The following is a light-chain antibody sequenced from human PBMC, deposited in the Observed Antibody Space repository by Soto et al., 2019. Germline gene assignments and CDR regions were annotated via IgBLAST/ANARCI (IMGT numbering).Light chain of an antibody. V-gene: IGKV3-20*01. Sequence: IVVTQSPGTLSLSPGERATLSCRASESVASNYLAWYQHKPGQAPRLLFFGASNRATAIPDRFSGSGSGTDFTLTISRVEPEAFAVYYCHQYGRSPWTLGQGTKVDIK. CDR1: ESVASNY. CDR2: GAS. J-gene: IGKJ1*01. CDR3: HQYGRSPWT.